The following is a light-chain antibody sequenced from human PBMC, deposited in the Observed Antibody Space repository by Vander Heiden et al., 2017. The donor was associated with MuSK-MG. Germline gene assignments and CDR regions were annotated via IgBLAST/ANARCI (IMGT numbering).Light chain of an antibody. Sequence: FVLTQPQSMSESPGKTVTICCTRSSGSIANNDVPWFQQRPGSSPTIVFFDDSQRPSGVPDRFSGSIDTSSNSASLTISGVRTEDESDYYCQSYDSDNHVVFGGGTKLTVL. V-gene: IGLV6-57*01. CDR1: SGSIANND. CDR3: QSYDSDNHVV. CDR2: DDS. J-gene: IGLJ2*01.